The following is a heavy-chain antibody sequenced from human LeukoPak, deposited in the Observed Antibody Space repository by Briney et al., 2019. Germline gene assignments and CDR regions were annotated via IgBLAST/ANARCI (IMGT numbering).Heavy chain of an antibody. V-gene: IGHV4-34*01. Sequence: SETLSLTCAVSGGSFSGYYWSWIRQSPGRGLEWIGEINHSGDTNYNSSVKSRVTISVDTSKSQFSLKVRSLTAADTAVYYCARGPTISETGYFDYWGQGTLVTVSS. CDR3: ARGPTISETGYFDY. D-gene: IGHD1-1*01. CDR1: GGSFSGYY. CDR2: INHSGDT. J-gene: IGHJ4*03.